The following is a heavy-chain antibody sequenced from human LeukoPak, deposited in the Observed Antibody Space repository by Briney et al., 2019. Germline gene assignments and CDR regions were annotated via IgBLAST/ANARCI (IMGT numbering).Heavy chain of an antibody. J-gene: IGHJ4*02. V-gene: IGHV4-59*01. CDR1: GGSFSGYY. D-gene: IGHD3-10*01. Sequence: SETLSLTCAVYGGSFSGYYWSWIRQPPGKGLEWIGYIYYSGSTNYNPSLKSRVTISLDTSKNQFSLKLSSVTAADTAVYYCARSMVRGVLFDYWGQGTLVTVSS. CDR3: ARSMVRGVLFDY. CDR2: IYYSGST.